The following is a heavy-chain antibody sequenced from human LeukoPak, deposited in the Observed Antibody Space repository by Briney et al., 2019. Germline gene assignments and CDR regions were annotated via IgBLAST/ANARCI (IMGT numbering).Heavy chain of an antibody. D-gene: IGHD2-2*01. CDR3: AKGGGSSCYSNSQH. Sequence: GGSLRLSCAASGFTFSSYAMSWVRLAPGKGLEWVSVISSSGGSTYSADSVKGQFTISRDNSKNTLYLQLNNLRAEDTAVYYCAKGGGSSCYSNSQHWRQGTLVTVSS. V-gene: IGHV3-23*01. J-gene: IGHJ1*01. CDR2: ISSSGGST. CDR1: GFTFSSYA.